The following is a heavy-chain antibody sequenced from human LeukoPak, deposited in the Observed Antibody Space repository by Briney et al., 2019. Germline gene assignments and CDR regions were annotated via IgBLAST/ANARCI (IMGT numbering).Heavy chain of an antibody. CDR1: GGSFSGYY. D-gene: IGHD6-13*01. CDR3: ARGTGAAAARALGY. J-gene: IGHJ4*02. V-gene: IGHV4-34*01. CDR2: INHSGST. Sequence: PSETLSLTCAVYGGSFSGYYWSWIRQPPGKGPEWIGEINHSGSTNYSPSLKSRVTISVDKSKNQFSLKLTSVTAADTAVYYCARGTGAAAARALGYWGQGTLVTVSS.